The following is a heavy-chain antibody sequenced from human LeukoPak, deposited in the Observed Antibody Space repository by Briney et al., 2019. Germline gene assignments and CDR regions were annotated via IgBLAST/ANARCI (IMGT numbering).Heavy chain of an antibody. CDR3: ARGLYGGNTGWFDP. D-gene: IGHD4-23*01. Sequence: GASVKVSCKASGYTFTSYGISWVRQAPGQGLEWMGWISAYNGNTNYAQKLQGRVTMTTEKSTRTAYMELRSLRSDDTAVYYCARGLYGGNTGWFDPWGQGTLVTVSS. V-gene: IGHV1-18*01. CDR2: ISAYNGNT. CDR1: GYTFTSYG. J-gene: IGHJ5*02.